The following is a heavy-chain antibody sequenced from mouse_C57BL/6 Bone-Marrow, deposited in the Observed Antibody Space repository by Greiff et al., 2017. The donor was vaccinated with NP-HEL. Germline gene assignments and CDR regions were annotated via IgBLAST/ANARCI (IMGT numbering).Heavy chain of an antibody. CDR2: INPNNGGT. V-gene: IGHV1-18*01. CDR1: GYTFTDYN. Sequence: VHVKQSGPELAKPGASVKIPCKASGYTFTDYNMDWVKQSHGKSLEWIGDINPNNGGTIYNQKFKGKATLTVDKSSSTAYMELRSLTSEDTAVYYCTRHHYYGSDWGQGTTLTVSS. J-gene: IGHJ2*01. CDR3: TRHHYYGSD. D-gene: IGHD1-1*01.